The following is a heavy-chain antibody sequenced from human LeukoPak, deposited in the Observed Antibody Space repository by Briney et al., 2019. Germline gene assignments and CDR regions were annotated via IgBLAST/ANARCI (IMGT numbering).Heavy chain of an antibody. CDR2: ISYDGSNE. CDR3: ARSSTGTAPRDY. CDR1: GFTFGSYA. D-gene: IGHD2-21*02. V-gene: IGHV3-30-3*01. Sequence: PGGSLRLSCAASGFTFGSYAMHWVRQAPGKGLEWVAIISYDGSNEYYADSVKGRFTISRDNSKNTLYLHMNSLTAEDTAVYYCARSSTGTAPRDYWGQGTLVTVSS. J-gene: IGHJ4*02.